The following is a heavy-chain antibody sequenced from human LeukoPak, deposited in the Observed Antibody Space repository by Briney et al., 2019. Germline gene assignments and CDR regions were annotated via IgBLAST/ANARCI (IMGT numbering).Heavy chain of an antibody. CDR3: ARDRYYYDSSGPGPFDY. CDR2: INPNSGGT. V-gene: IGHV1-2*02. J-gene: IGHJ4*02. CDR1: GYTFTSYY. Sequence: ASVKXSCKASGYTFTSYYIHWVRQAPXQGLEWMGWINPNSGGTNYAQKFQGRVTMTRDTSISTAYMELSRLRSDDTAVYYCARDRYYYDSSGPGPFDYWGQGTLVTVSS. D-gene: IGHD3-22*01.